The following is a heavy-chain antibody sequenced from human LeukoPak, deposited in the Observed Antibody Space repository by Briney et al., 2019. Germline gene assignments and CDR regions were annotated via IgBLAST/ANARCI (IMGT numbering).Heavy chain of an antibody. CDR3: ARDNMYYYGSGSYTWFDP. V-gene: IGHV4-31*03. Sequence: SETLSLTCTVSGGSISSGGYYWSWIRQHPGKGLEWIGYIYYSGSTYYNPSLKSRVTISVDTSKNQFSLKLSSVTAADTAVYYCARDNMYYYGSGSYTWFDPWGQGTLVTISS. CDR2: IYYSGST. J-gene: IGHJ5*02. D-gene: IGHD3-10*01. CDR1: GGSISSGGYY.